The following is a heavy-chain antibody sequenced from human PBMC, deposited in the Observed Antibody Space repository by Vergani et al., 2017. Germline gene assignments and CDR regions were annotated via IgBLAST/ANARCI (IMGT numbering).Heavy chain of an antibody. CDR3: ARGPLDFWSGYFYYYYMDV. CDR1: GGTFSSYT. Sequence: QVQLVQSGAEVKKPGSSVKVSCKASGGTFSSYTISWVRQAPGQGLEWMGRIIPILGIANYAQKFQGRVTITADKSTSTAYMELRSLRSDDTAVYYCARGPLDFWSGYFYYYYMDVWGKGTTVTVSS. J-gene: IGHJ6*03. D-gene: IGHD3-3*01. V-gene: IGHV1-69*02. CDR2: IIPILGIA.